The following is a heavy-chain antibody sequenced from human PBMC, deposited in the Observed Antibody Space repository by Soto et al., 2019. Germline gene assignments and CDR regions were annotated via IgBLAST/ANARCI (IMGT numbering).Heavy chain of an antibody. Sequence: QVQLQQSGAGQLKSSETLSLSCVVSGGSFSDYYWSWIRQSPGKGLEWIAEINHSGGTNYNPSLKTRVTGSVVTSRNLFSLNLSSVTAADAATYSWARAGGSSPLHPRMVWFDPWGQGTQVIVSS. V-gene: IGHV4-34*01. CDR1: GGSFSDYY. D-gene: IGHD2-15*01. CDR3: ARAGGSSPLHPRMVWFDP. J-gene: IGHJ5*02. CDR2: INHSGGT.